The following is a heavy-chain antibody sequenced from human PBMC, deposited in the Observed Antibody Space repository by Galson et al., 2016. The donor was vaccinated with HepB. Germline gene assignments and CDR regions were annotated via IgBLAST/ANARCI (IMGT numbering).Heavy chain of an antibody. V-gene: IGHV3-21*01. Sequence: CAASGFTFNIYSMNWVRQAPGKGLEWVSFIDASNNYIYYADSVQGRFTISRDNAKNSLYLQMSSLRAEDTAVYYCATDTMPSGRFGELSYWGQGTLVTVSS. CDR1: GFTFNIYS. D-gene: IGHD3-10*01. CDR3: ATDTMPSGRFGELSY. J-gene: IGHJ4*02. CDR2: IDASNNYI.